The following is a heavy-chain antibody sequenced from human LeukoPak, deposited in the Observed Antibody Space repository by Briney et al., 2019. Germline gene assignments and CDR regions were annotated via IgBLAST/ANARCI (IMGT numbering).Heavy chain of an antibody. CDR1: GFTFSSYS. J-gene: IGHJ4*02. V-gene: IGHV3-21*01. Sequence: GGSLRLSCAASGFTFSSYSMNWVRQAPGKGLEWVSSISSSSSYIYYADSVKGRFTISRDNAKNSLYLQMSTLRAEDTAVYYCALGGSYAVPFDYWGQGTLVTVSS. CDR2: ISSSSSYI. CDR3: ALGGSYAVPFDY. D-gene: IGHD1-26*01.